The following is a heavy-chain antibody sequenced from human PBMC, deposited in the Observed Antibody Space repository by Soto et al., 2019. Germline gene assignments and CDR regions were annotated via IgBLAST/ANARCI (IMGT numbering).Heavy chain of an antibody. Sequence: EVQLLESGGGLVQPGGSLRLSCAASGFTFSSYAMSWVRQAPGKGLEWVSTVSGSGGGTYYADSMKGRFTISRDNSKNTLYLQMNSLRAEDTAVYYCARDILVVPAAGDAFDIWGQGTMVTVSS. V-gene: IGHV3-23*01. CDR2: VSGSGGGT. J-gene: IGHJ3*02. CDR1: GFTFSSYA. CDR3: ARDILVVPAAGDAFDI. D-gene: IGHD2-2*01.